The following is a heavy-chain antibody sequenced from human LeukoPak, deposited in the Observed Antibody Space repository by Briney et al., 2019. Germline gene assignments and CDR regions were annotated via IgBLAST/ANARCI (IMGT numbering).Heavy chain of an antibody. J-gene: IGHJ5*02. CDR3: ARLGSSSYVDGPASFNWFDP. CDR2: IYYSGST. D-gene: IGHD6-13*01. Sequence: PSETLSLTCTVSGYSISSSSYYWGWIRQPPGKGLEWIGSIYYSGSTYYNPSLKSRVTISVDTSKNQFSLKLSSVTAADTAVYYCARLGSSSYVDGPASFNWFDPWGQGTLVTVSS. CDR1: GYSISSSSYY. V-gene: IGHV4-39*07.